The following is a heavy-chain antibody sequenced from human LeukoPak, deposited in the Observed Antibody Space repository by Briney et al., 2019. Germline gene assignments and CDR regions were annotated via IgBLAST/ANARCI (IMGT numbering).Heavy chain of an antibody. V-gene: IGHV3-30*18. CDR3: AKDPSGWYSYSDY. CDR2: ISYDGSNK. CDR1: GFTFSSYS. Sequence: SGGSLRLSCAASGFTFSSYSMNWVRQAPGKGLEWVAVISYDGSNKYYADSVKGRFTISRDNSKNTLYLQMNSLRAEDTAVYYCAKDPSGWYSYSDYWGQGTLVTVSS. J-gene: IGHJ4*02. D-gene: IGHD6-19*01.